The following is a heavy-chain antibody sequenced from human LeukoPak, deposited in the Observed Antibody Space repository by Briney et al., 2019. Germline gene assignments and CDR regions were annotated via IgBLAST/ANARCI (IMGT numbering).Heavy chain of an antibody. V-gene: IGHV4-31*03. CDR1: GGSISSGGYY. Sequence: SETLSLTCTVSGGSISSGGYYWSWIRQHPGKGLEWIGYIYYSGSTYYNPSLKSRVTISVDTSKNQFSLKLSSVTAADTAVYYCARVSPGGSPYFDYWGQGTLVIVSS. J-gene: IGHJ4*02. D-gene: IGHD2-15*01. CDR2: IYYSGST. CDR3: ARVSPGGSPYFDY.